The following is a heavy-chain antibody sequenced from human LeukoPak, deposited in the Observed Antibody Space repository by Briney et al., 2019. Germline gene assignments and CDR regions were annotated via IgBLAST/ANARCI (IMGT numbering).Heavy chain of an antibody. J-gene: IGHJ4*02. CDR2: IKQDGSEK. CDR3: AREDYVSSSWYFDY. CDR1: GFTFSSYW. Sequence: GGSLRLSCAASGFTFSSYWMSWVRQAPGKGLEWVANIKQDGSEKYYVDSVKGRFTISRDNAKNSLYLQMNNLRAEDTAVYYCAREDYVSSSWYFDYWGQGTLVTVSS. V-gene: IGHV3-7*01. D-gene: IGHD6-13*01.